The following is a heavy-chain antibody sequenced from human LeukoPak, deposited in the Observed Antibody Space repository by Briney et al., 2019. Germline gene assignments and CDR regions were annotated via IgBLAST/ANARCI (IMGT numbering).Heavy chain of an antibody. Sequence: SETLSLTCTVSGGSISSSSYYWGWIRQPPGKGLEGIGSIYYSGSTYYNPSLKSRVTISVDTSKNQFSPKLSSVTAADTAVYYCASTGYSYGYYLDYWGQGTLVTVSS. CDR3: ASTGYSYGYYLDY. CDR1: GGSISSSSYY. D-gene: IGHD5-18*01. V-gene: IGHV4-39*01. J-gene: IGHJ4*02. CDR2: IYYSGST.